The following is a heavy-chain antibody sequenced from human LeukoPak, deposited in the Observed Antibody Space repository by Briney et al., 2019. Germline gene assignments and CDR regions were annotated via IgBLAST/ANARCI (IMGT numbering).Heavy chain of an antibody. J-gene: IGHJ3*01. CDR2: VSPGGVSP. CDR1: GLSFNKDV. V-gene: IGHV3-23*01. Sequence: GGSLRLSCVVSGLSFNKDVMSWFRQAPGKGLEWVSSVSPGGVSPNHADSVKDRFTVSRDDSLNTLYLQMNSLRVDDTAVYYCAKRIDFAVVPEAATHQAFDVWGQGTMVTVSS. D-gene: IGHD2-2*01. CDR3: AKRIDFAVVPEAATHQAFDV.